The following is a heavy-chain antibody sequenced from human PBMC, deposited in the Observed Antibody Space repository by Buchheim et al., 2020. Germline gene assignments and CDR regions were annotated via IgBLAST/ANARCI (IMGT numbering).Heavy chain of an antibody. CDR3: NADVPVRGGGEFDY. V-gene: IGHV3-15*01. J-gene: IGHJ4*02. CDR2: IKSKADGETT. Sequence: EVQLVESGGGFVKPGESLRLSCAASGFTFSGAWMTWVRQAPGKGLEYIGRIKSKADGETTDYTAPVKGRFTIPRDDSINTLYLQMNSLKTDDTAVYYCNADVPVRGGGEFDYWGQGTL. CDR1: GFTFSGAW. D-gene: IGHD3-10*01.